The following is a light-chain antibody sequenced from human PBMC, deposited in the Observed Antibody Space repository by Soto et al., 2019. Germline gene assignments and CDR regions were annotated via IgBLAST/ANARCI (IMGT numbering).Light chain of an antibody. J-gene: IGKJ3*01. CDR3: QQCNSYPFD. V-gene: IGKV1-5*03. CDR2: KAS. CDR1: QSISSW. Sequence: DIQMTQSPSTLSASVGDRVTITCRASQSISSWLAWYQQKPGKAPKLLIYKASSLESGVPSRFSGSGSGTEFPLTISSLQPDDFATYYFQQCNSYPFDFGHGTPGDIK.